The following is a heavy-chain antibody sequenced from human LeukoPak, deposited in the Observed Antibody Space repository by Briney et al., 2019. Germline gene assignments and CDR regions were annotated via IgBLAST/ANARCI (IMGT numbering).Heavy chain of an antibody. Sequence: GASVKVSCKASGYTFTSYYMHWVRQAPGQGLEGMGIINPSGGSTSYAQKFQGRVTMTRDMSTSTVYMELSSLRSEDTAVYYCARVTVTDTAMVNSLDYWGQGTLVTVSS. V-gene: IGHV1-46*01. CDR2: INPSGGST. CDR3: ARVTVTDTAMVNSLDY. D-gene: IGHD5-18*01. CDR1: GYTFTSYY. J-gene: IGHJ4*02.